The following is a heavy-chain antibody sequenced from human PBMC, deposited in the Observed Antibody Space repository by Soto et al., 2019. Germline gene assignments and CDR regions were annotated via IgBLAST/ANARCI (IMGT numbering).Heavy chain of an antibody. J-gene: IGHJ6*04. CDR3: ARASERETGPYFYYYGMDV. Sequence: ASVKVSCKASGYTFTSYDINWVRQATGQGLEWMGWMNPNSGNTGYAQKFQGRVTMTRNTSISTAYMELSSLRSEDTAVYYCARASERETGPYFYYYGMDVWGKGTTVTVSS. D-gene: IGHD6-25*01. CDR1: GYTFTSYD. CDR2: MNPNSGNT. V-gene: IGHV1-8*01.